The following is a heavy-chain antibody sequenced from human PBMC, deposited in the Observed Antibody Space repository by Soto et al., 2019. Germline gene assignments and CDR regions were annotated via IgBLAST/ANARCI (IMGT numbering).Heavy chain of an antibody. CDR3: AVSSSWIYWYFDL. D-gene: IGHD6-13*01. CDR1: GGSFSGYY. Sequence: QVQLQQWGAGLLKPSETLSLTCAVYGGSFSGYYWSWIRQPPGKGLEWIGEINHSGSTNYNPSLKSRVTISVDTSKNQFSLKLSSVTAADTAVYYCAVSSSWIYWYFDLWGRGTLVTVSS. V-gene: IGHV4-34*01. CDR2: INHSGST. J-gene: IGHJ2*01.